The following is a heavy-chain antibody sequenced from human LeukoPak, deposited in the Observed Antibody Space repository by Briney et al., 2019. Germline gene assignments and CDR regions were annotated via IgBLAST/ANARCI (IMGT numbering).Heavy chain of an antibody. V-gene: IGHV4-39*01. J-gene: IGHJ5*02. CDR1: GGSISSSSYY. CDR3: TRHDRPYYYGSGSYYPEKNWFDP. D-gene: IGHD3-10*01. CDR2: IYYSGST. Sequence: PSETLSLTCTVSGGSISSSSYYWGWIRQPSGKGLEWIGSIYYSGSTYYNPSLKSRVTISVDTSKNQFSLKLSSVTAADTAVYYCTRHDRPYYYGSGSYYPEKNWFDPWGQGTLVTVSS.